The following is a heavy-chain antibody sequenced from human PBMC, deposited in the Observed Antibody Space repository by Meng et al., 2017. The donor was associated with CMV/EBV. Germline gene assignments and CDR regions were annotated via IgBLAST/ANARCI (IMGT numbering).Heavy chain of an antibody. V-gene: IGHV3-30*02. J-gene: IGHJ6*02. CDR3: ARDKGLAGYYYYYGMDV. CDR2: IRYDGSNK. Sequence: GGSLRLSCAASGFTFSSYGMHWVRQAPGKGLEWVAFIRYDGSNKYYADSVKGRFTISRDNSKNTLYLQMNSLRAEDTAVYYCARDKGLAGYYYYYGMDVWGQGTTVTVSS. CDR1: GFTFSSYG. D-gene: IGHD3-3*02.